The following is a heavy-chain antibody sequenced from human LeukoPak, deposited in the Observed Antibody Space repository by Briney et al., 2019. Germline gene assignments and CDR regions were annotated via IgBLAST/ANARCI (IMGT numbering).Heavy chain of an antibody. CDR3: ALVRGSRNGPLDP. Sequence: GGSLRLSCAASGYTFSNYGMHWVRQAPGKGLEWVAIIWYDGNNKYYADSVKGRFTISRDNSKNTLYLQMNSLRAEDTAMYYCALVRGSRNGPLDPWGQGTLVTVSS. CDR2: IWYDGNNK. V-gene: IGHV3-33*01. D-gene: IGHD3-10*01. J-gene: IGHJ5*02. CDR1: GYTFSNYG.